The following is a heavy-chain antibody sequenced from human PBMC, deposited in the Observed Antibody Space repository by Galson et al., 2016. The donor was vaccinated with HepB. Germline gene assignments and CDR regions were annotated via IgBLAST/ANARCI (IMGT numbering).Heavy chain of an antibody. V-gene: IGHV3-21*01. J-gene: IGHJ4*02. CDR2: IGVISSYI. Sequence: RLSCAASRFTFSSYSMNWVRQAPGKGLEWVSSIGVISSYIYYADSVKGRFTISRDNAKNSLYLQMNSLRAEDTAVYYCAREGDSGYDSFDYWGQGTLVTVSS. CDR3: AREGDSGYDSFDY. CDR1: RFTFSSYS. D-gene: IGHD5-12*01.